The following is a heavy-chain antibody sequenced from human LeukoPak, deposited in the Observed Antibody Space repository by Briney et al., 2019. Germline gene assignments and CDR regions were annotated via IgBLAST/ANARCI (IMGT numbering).Heavy chain of an antibody. Sequence: GGSLRLSCAASGFTVSSNYMSWVRQAPGKGLEWVSVIYSGGSTYYADSVKGRFTISRDNSKNTLYLQMNSLRAEDTAVYYCAKRAAGTSSYYYYMDVWGKGTTVTVSS. CDR2: IYSGGST. CDR1: GFTVSSNY. D-gene: IGHD6-13*01. V-gene: IGHV3-53*01. CDR3: AKRAAGTSSYYYYMDV. J-gene: IGHJ6*03.